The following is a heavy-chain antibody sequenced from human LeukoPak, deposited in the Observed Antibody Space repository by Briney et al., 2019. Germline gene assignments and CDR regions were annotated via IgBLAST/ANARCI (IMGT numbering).Heavy chain of an antibody. V-gene: IGHV4-4*07. CDR1: GGSISNYY. Sequence: SETLSLTCTVSGGSISNYYWSWIRQPPGKGLEWIGRIYTSGSTNYNPSLKSRVTMSVDTSKNQFSLKLSSVTAADTAVYYCAREGLDSSGYYSLYYFDYWGQGTLVTVSS. CDR3: AREGLDSSGYYSLYYFDY. CDR2: IYTSGST. J-gene: IGHJ4*02. D-gene: IGHD3-22*01.